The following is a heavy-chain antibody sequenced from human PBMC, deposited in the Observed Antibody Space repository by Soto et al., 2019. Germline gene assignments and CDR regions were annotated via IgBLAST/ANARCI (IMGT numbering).Heavy chain of an antibody. CDR2: ISYDGTNK. V-gene: IGHV3-30*18. CDR1: GFSFNTHS. Sequence: GGSLILSCAASGFSFNTHSLHWVRQAPGKGLEWVAVISYDGTNKYYADSVKGRCIISRDNSKHTLYLQMNSLRAEDTGLYYCAKALNDNWSGYATPFFDNWGQGTLVTVSS. D-gene: IGHD3-3*01. J-gene: IGHJ4*02. CDR3: AKALNDNWSGYATPFFDN.